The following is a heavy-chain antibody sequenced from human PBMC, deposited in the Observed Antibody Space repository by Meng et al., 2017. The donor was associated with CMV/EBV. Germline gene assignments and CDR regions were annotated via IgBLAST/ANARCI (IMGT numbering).Heavy chain of an antibody. Sequence: GGSLRLSCAASGFTFSSYAMSWVRQAPGKGLEWVSAISGSGGSTYYADSVKGRFTISRDNSKNTLYLQMNSLRAEDTAVYYCARDRTIFGVRNYYYYGMDVWGQGTTVTVSS. CDR3: ARDRTIFGVRNYYYYGMDV. CDR2: ISGSGGST. CDR1: GFTFSSYA. D-gene: IGHD3-3*01. V-gene: IGHV3-23*01. J-gene: IGHJ6*02.